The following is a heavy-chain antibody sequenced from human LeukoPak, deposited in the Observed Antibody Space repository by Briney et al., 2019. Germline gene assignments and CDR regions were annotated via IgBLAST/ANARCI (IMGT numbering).Heavy chain of an antibody. CDR2: IGGSGTST. Sequence: GGSLRLSCAASGFTFSSYGMSWVRQAPGKGLEWVSAIGGSGTSTYYSDSVKGRFTISRDNSKNTPYLQMNSLRAAATALYYCAKHNDGFYYWFDYWGQGTLVTVSS. CDR3: AKHNDGFYYWFDY. J-gene: IGHJ4*02. CDR1: GFTFSSYG. V-gene: IGHV3-23*01. D-gene: IGHD1-26*01.